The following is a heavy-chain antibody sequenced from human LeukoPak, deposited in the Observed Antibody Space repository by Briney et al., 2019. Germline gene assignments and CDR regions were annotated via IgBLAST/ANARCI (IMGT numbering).Heavy chain of an antibody. CDR2: INWNGGST. V-gene: IGHV3-20*04. CDR3: ARDRPPPVKQWLVPFYYYYYMDV. J-gene: IGHJ6*03. D-gene: IGHD6-19*01. Sequence: PGGSLRLSCAASGFTFDDYGMSWVRQAPGKGLEWVSGINWNGGSTGYADSVKGRFTISRDNAKNSLYLQMNSLRAEDTAVYYCARDRPPPVKQWLVPFYYYYYMDVWGKGTTVTVSS. CDR1: GFTFDDYG.